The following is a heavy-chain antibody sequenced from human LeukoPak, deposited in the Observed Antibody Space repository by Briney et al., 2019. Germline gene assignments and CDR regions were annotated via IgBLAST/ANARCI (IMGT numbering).Heavy chain of an antibody. D-gene: IGHD2-2*01. CDR1: GGTFSSYT. V-gene: IGHV1-69*04. CDR3: ARENIEGVPAADPPPPQPYYYYYRDV. Sequence: GASVKVSCKASGGTFSSYTISWVRQAPGQGLEWMGRIIPILGIANYAQKFQGRVTITADKSTSTAYMELSSLRSEDTAVYYCARENIEGVPAADPPPPQPYYYYYRDVGGKGPTAPVPS. J-gene: IGHJ6*03. CDR2: IIPILGIA.